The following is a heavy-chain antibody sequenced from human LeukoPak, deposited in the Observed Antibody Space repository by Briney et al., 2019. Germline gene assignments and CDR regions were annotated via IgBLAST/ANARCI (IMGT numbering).Heavy chain of an antibody. Sequence: PSETLSLTCTVSGYSISSGYYWGWIRQPPGKGLEGIGSIYRSGSTYYNPSLKSRVTISVDTSKNQFSLKLSSVTAADTAVYYCARDRGDRGTIFGVVRSEYYFDYWGQGTLVTVSS. V-gene: IGHV4-38-2*02. CDR2: IYRSGST. CDR1: GYSISSGYY. D-gene: IGHD3-3*01. J-gene: IGHJ4*02. CDR3: ARDRGDRGTIFGVVRSEYYFDY.